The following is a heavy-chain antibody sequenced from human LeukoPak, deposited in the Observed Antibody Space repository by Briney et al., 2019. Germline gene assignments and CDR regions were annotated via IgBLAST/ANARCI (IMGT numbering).Heavy chain of an antibody. D-gene: IGHD2-21*02. Sequence: GGSLRLSCAASGFTFSSYAMPWVRQAPGKGLEWVAVISYDGSNKYYADSVKGRFTISRDNSKNTLYLQMNSLKAEDTAVYYCARDLQVVTARDWGQGTLVTVSS. V-gene: IGHV3-30-3*01. CDR2: ISYDGSNK. J-gene: IGHJ4*02. CDR1: GFTFSSYA. CDR3: ARDLQVVTARD.